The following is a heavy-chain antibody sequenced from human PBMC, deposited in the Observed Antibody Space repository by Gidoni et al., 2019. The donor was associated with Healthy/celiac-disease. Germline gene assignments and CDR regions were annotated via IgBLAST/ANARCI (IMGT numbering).Heavy chain of an antibody. Sequence: EVQLVESGGGLVQPGGSLRLSCAASGFTFSSYWMSWVRQAPGKGLEWVANIKQDGSEKYYVDSVKGRFTISRDNAKNSLYLQMNSLRAEDTAVYYCARDPADYVWGSYFHYFDYWGQGTLVTVSS. D-gene: IGHD3-16*01. J-gene: IGHJ4*02. CDR1: GFTFSSYW. V-gene: IGHV3-7*01. CDR3: ARDPADYVWGSYFHYFDY. CDR2: IKQDGSEK.